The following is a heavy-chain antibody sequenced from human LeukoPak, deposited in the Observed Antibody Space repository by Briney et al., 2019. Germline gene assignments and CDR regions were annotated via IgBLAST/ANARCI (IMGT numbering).Heavy chain of an antibody. D-gene: IGHD3-3*01. J-gene: IGHJ4*02. Sequence: GGSLRLSCAASGFTFSSYGMHWVRQAPGKGLEWVAVISYDGSNKYYADSVKGRFTISRDNSKNTLYLQMNSLRAEDTAVYYCARDFRLGFWPEPNFDYWGQGTLVTVSS. CDR2: ISYDGSNK. CDR3: ARDFRLGFWPEPNFDY. V-gene: IGHV3-30*19. CDR1: GFTFSSYG.